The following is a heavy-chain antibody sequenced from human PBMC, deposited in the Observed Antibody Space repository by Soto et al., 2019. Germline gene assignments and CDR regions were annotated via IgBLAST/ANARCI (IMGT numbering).Heavy chain of an antibody. CDR3: ASFREGYSYGWSYYYGMDV. Sequence: QVQLVQSGAEVKKPGASVKVSCKASDYTFTSYGFSWVRQAPGQGLEWMGWISAYNGNTNYAQKLQGRLTMTTDTSTSTAYMELRSLRSDDTAVYYCASFREGYSYGWSYYYGMDVWGQGTTVTVSS. CDR2: ISAYNGNT. D-gene: IGHD5-18*01. CDR1: DYTFTSYG. V-gene: IGHV1-18*01. J-gene: IGHJ6*02.